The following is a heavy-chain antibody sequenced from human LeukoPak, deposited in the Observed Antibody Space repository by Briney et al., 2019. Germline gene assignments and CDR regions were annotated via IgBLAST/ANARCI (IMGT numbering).Heavy chain of an antibody. CDR2: ISRSGNSI. D-gene: IGHD4-17*01. V-gene: IGHV3-48*03. Sequence: GGSLRLSCIASGFTFSGYEMNWVRQAAGKGREWVSYISRSGNSIYYADLVKGRFTIYRDNAKNALYLQMNSLRAEDMAVYYCARAYGDLRLALDDWGQGTLVTVSS. J-gene: IGHJ4*02. CDR1: GFTFSGYE. CDR3: ARAYGDLRLALDD.